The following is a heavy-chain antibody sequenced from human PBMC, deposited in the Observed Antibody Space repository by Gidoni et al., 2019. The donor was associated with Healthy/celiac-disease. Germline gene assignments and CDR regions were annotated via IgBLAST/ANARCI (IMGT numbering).Heavy chain of an antibody. D-gene: IGHD1-26*01. V-gene: IGHV3-13*01. CDR3: ARGANSGSYYEGAFDI. CDR2: IGTAGDT. J-gene: IGHJ3*02. CDR1: GFPFSSYD. Sequence: EVQLVESGGGLVQPGGSLRLSCAASGFPFSSYDMHWVRQATGKGLEWVSAIGTAGDTYYPGSVKGRFTISRENAKNSLYLQMNSLRAGDTAVYYCARGANSGSYYEGAFDIWGQGTMVTVSS.